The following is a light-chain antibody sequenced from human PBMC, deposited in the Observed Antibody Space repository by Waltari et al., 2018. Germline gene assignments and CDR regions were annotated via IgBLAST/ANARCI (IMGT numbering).Light chain of an antibody. J-gene: IGKJ3*01. CDR2: AID. V-gene: IGKV1-39*01. CDR3: QQYSSPPFT. CDR1: RGITTY. Sequence: DIQMTQSPSSLSAAVGDRVTISCRASRGITTYLNWYQQKPGKAPRLLIYAIDRLESGVPSRFSGSGSGTEFSLIISSLQPEDFGSYYCQQYSSPPFTFGHGTKLDIK.